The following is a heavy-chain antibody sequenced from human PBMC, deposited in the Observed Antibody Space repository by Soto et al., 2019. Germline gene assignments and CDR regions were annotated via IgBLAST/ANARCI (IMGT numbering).Heavy chain of an antibody. CDR1: GYTFTSYA. V-gene: IGHV1-3*01. CDR3: ARDFIVVVVAATRYYYYGMDG. Sequence: ASVKVSCKASGYTFTSYAMHWVRQAPGQRLEWMGWINAGNGNTKYSQKFQGRVTITRDTSVSTSYMELSSLRSEDTAVYYCARDFIVVVVAATRYYYYGMDGWGQGTTVTVSS. CDR2: INAGNGNT. D-gene: IGHD2-15*01. J-gene: IGHJ6*02.